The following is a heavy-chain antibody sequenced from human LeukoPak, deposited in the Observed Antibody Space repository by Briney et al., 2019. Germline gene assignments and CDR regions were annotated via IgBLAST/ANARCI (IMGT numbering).Heavy chain of an antibody. CDR3: ARGWDSSSWYHYWYFDL. J-gene: IGHJ2*01. V-gene: IGHV4-34*01. CDR2: INHSGST. CDR1: GGSFSGYY. D-gene: IGHD6-13*01. Sequence: SETLSLTCAVYGGSFSGYYWSWIRQPPGKGLECIGEINHSGSTNYNPSLKRRVNISVDTAKNQFSLKLSSVTAADTAVYYCARGWDSSSWYHYWYFDLWGRGTLVTVSS.